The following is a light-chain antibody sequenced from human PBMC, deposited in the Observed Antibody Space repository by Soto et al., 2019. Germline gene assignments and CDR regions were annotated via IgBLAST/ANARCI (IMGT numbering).Light chain of an antibody. CDR1: QSVKTF. Sequence: IGMTKNPATLSLSPGERATLSCRASQSVKTFLVWYQQRPGQAPRLLIHDASHRAAGIPARFSGSGFGTDFTLTISSLEPEDAAVYYCQQLSNLPPIPFGQGGRLEIK. J-gene: IGKJ5*01. CDR2: DAS. CDR3: QQLSNLPPIP. V-gene: IGKV3-11*01.